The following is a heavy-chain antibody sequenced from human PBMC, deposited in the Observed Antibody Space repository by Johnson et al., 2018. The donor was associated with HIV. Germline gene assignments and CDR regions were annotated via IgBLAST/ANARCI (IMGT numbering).Heavy chain of an antibody. Sequence: QMQLVESGGGVVQPGRSLRLSCAASGFTFSSYAMHWVRQAPGKGLEWVAVISYDGSNKYYADSVKGRFTISRDNSKNTLYLQMNSLRAEDTAVYYCARLGVGATWHAFDIWGQWTMVTVSS. CDR1: GFTFSSYA. V-gene: IGHV3-30*04. CDR2: ISYDGSNK. CDR3: ARLGVGATWHAFDI. J-gene: IGHJ3*02. D-gene: IGHD1-26*01.